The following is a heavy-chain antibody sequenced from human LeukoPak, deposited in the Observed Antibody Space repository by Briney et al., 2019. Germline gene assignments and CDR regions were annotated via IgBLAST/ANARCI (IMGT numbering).Heavy chain of an antibody. J-gene: IGHJ4*02. V-gene: IGHV1-18*01. Sequence: ASVKVSCKASGYTFTDYGIICVRQAPGQGLQWMGRISAHNGKTNYAQKLQGRVTTTTDTSTSTVYMELRGLRSDDTAVYYCARADATLLLDYWGQGTLVTVSS. CDR1: GYTFTDYG. CDR3: ARADATLLLDY. D-gene: IGHD1-26*01. CDR2: ISAHNGKT.